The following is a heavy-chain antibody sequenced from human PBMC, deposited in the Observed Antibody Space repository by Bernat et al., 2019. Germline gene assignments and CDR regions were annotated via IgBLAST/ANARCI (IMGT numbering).Heavy chain of an antibody. CDR2: ISYDGSNK. CDR3: ARDTPRGCTGGVCKSYYYYYYMDV. Sequence: QVQLVESGGGVVQPGRSLRLSCAASGFTFSSYAMHWVRQAPGKGLEWVAVISYDGSNKYYADSVKGRFTISRDNAKNSLYLQMNSLRAEDTAVYYCARDTPRGCTGGVCKSYYYYYYMDVWGKGTTVTVSS. D-gene: IGHD2-8*02. V-gene: IGHV3-30*07. CDR1: GFTFSSYA. J-gene: IGHJ6*03.